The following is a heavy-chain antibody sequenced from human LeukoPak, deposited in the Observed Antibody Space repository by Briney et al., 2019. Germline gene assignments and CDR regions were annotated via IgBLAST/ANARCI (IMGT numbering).Heavy chain of an antibody. CDR2: IKGDGSEK. D-gene: IGHD3-10*01. Sequence: GGFVRLSCAASGCTFSSYAMTWVRQAPGTGLEWVATIKGDGSEKYYVDSVKGRFTVSRDNAENSLFLQMNSLKDEDTAVYYCAGDRGWTFYLWGQGTLATVSS. CDR1: GCTFSSYA. CDR3: AGDRGWTFYL. J-gene: IGHJ5*02. V-gene: IGHV3-7*01.